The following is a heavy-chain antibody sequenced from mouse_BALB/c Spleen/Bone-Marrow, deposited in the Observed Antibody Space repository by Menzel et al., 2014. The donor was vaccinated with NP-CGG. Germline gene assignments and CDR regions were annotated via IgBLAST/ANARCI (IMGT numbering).Heavy chain of an antibody. CDR2: IDPSDSET. D-gene: IGHD2-1*01. J-gene: IGHJ3*01. V-gene: IGHV1-69*02. Sequence: QLQLKQSGAELVKPGAPVKLSCKASGYTFTNYWMNWIKQRPGRGLEWIGRIDPSDSETHYNQKFKDKATLTVDKSSSTAYIQLSSLTSEDSAVYYCARDHFYSGNYEFVYWGQGTLVTVSA. CDR1: GYTFTNYW. CDR3: ARDHFYSGNYEFVY.